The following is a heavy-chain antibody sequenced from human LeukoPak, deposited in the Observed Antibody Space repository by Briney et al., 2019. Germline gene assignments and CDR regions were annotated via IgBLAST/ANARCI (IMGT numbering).Heavy chain of an antibody. CDR2: ISSSSSCI. CDR1: GFTFSSYS. D-gene: IGHD4-17*01. Sequence: GGSLRLSCAASGFTFSSYSMNWVRQAPGKGLEWVSSISSSSSCIYYADSVKGRFTISRENAKNSLYLQMNSLRAEDTAVYYCARDGVYGDYAYWGQGTLVTVSS. CDR3: ARDGVYGDYAY. J-gene: IGHJ4*02. V-gene: IGHV3-21*01.